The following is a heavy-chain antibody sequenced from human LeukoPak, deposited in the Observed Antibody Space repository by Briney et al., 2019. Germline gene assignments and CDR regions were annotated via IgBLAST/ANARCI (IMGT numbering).Heavy chain of an antibody. CDR2: IWYDGSNK. V-gene: IGHV3-33*01. Sequence: GGSLRLSCAASGFTFSSYGMRWVRQAPGKGLEWVAVIWYDGSNKYYADSVKGRFTISRDNSKNTLYLQMNSLRAEDTAVYYCARDRDYYDSSGYYYYGMDVWGQGTTVTVSS. CDR3: ARDRDYYDSSGYYYYGMDV. J-gene: IGHJ6*02. D-gene: IGHD3-22*01. CDR1: GFTFSSYG.